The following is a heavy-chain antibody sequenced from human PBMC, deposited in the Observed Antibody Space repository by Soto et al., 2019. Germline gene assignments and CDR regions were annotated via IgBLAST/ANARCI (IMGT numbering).Heavy chain of an antibody. Sequence: GGSLRLSCAASGFTLSSYAMSWVRQAPGKGLEWVSAISGSGGSTYYADSVKGRFTISRDNSKNTLYLQMNSLRAEDTAVYYCAKALDYDSSGLFDYWGQGTLVTVSS. D-gene: IGHD3-22*01. V-gene: IGHV3-23*01. CDR3: AKALDYDSSGLFDY. CDR1: GFTLSSYA. J-gene: IGHJ4*02. CDR2: ISGSGGST.